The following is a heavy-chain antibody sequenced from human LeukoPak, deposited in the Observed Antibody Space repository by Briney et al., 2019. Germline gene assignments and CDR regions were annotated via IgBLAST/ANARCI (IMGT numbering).Heavy chain of an antibody. J-gene: IGHJ4*02. V-gene: IGHV3-53*01. CDR3: ARDVGVAAAGTGDY. Sequence: GGSLRLSCAASGFTVSSNYMSWVRQAPGKGLEWVSVIYSGGSTYYADSVKGRFTISRDNSKNTLYLQMNSLRAEDTAVYYCARDVGVAAAGTGDYWGQGTLVTVSS. D-gene: IGHD6-13*01. CDR2: IYSGGST. CDR1: GFTVSSNY.